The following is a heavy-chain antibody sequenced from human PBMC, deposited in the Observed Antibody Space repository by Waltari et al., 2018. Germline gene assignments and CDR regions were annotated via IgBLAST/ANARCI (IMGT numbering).Heavy chain of an antibody. CDR3: ARDRGYFDY. Sequence: EVQLVESGGGLVQPGGSLRLSCAASGLTFSKFWMSWVRQAPGKGREWVARRKENGGGKYDVDALKGRIIISRDNAKNSLYLQMNSLRVEDTAVYYCARDRGYFDYWGLGTLVTVSS. J-gene: IGHJ4*02. V-gene: IGHV3-7*01. CDR2: RKENGGGK. D-gene: IGHD3-10*01. CDR1: GLTFSKFW.